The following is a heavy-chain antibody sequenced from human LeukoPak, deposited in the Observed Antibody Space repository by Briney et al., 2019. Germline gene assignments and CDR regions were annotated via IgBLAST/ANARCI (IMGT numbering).Heavy chain of an antibody. CDR1: GVSISSWY. D-gene: IGHD1-7*01. V-gene: IGHV4-59*01. J-gene: IGHJ4*02. CDR3: ARVRGSGGNYKFDY. CDR2: ISDIGST. Sequence: SETLSLTCTVSGVSISSWYWSWIRQPPGEGLEYIGYISDIGSTSYKPSLKSRVTISVDTSKNQFSLGVTSLTAADTAVYYCARVRGSGGNYKFDYWGQGTLVTVSS.